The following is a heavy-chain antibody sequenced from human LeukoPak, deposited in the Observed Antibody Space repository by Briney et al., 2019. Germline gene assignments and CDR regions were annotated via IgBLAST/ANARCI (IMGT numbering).Heavy chain of an antibody. CDR3: ARGLAAAGDFDY. CDR1: GGSFSGYY. D-gene: IGHD6-13*01. V-gene: IGHV4-31*11. Sequence: SETLSLTCAVYGGSFSGYYWSWTRQHPGKGLEWIGYIYYSGSTYYNPSLKSRVTISVDTSKNQFSLKLSSVTAADTAVYYCARGLAAAGDFDYWGQGTLVTVSS. J-gene: IGHJ4*02. CDR2: IYYSGST.